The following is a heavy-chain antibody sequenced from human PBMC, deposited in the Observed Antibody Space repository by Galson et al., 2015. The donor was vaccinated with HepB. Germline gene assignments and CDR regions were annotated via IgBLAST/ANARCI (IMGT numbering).Heavy chain of an antibody. J-gene: IGHJ4*02. CDR2: INADKGNT. Sequence: SVKVSCKASGYSFSSYPIHWMRQAPGQRPEYMGWINADKGNTKYSQKFQARLTITRDSSASTAYLELSSLRSEDTAVYYCALSGTSFERFAYWGQGTLVTVSS. CDR1: GYSFSSYP. V-gene: IGHV1-3*01. CDR3: ALSGTSFERFAY. D-gene: IGHD3-3*01.